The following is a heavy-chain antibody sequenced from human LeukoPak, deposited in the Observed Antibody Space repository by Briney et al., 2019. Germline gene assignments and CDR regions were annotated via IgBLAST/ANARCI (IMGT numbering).Heavy chain of an antibody. CDR1: GFIFSSHS. D-gene: IGHD1-7*01. J-gene: IGHJ4*02. Sequence: GGSLRLSCAGFGFIFSSHSMNWVRQAPGKGLEWVSSISSSSSYTYYADSVKGRFTISRDNAKNSLFLQMNSLRAEDTAVYYCVRGGTTSYDYWGQGTLVTVSS. V-gene: IGHV3-21*01. CDR3: VRGGTTSYDY. CDR2: ISSSSSYT.